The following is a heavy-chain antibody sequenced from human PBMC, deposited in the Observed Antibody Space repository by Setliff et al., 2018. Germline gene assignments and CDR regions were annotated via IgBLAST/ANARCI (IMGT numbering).Heavy chain of an antibody. CDR1: GYTFSSYA. D-gene: IGHD3-10*01. J-gene: IGHJ4*02. CDR3: ARRPRAVYGSGRRNWFLDY. CDR2: ISVYSGNT. V-gene: IGHV1-18*01. Sequence: ASVKVSCKASGYTFSSYAISWVRQAPGQGLEWLGWISVYSGNTDYAQNFQGRVTMTADTPTSTAYMELRSLTSDDTAVYYCARRPRAVYGSGRRNWFLDYWGQGTLVTVSS.